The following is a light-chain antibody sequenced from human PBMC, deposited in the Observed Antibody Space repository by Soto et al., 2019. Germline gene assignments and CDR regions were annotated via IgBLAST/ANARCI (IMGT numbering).Light chain of an antibody. CDR3: HQANTFPFP. V-gene: IGKV1-12*01. CDR2: AAS. Sequence: DIQMTQSPSSVSASVGDRVTITCRASQGLSTWLAWYQQKPGQAPKLLIYAASSLQSGVRSRFSGSGPGTDFTLTISSQQPEDVATYYCHQANTFPFPFGPGTKVDIK. J-gene: IGKJ3*01. CDR1: QGLSTW.